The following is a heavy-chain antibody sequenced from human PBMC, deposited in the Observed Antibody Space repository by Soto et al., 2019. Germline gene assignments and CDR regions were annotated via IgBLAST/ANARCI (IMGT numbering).Heavy chain of an antibody. D-gene: IGHD1-26*01. CDR1: GFTFSSYG. CDR3: ARDRGWELQLYYFDY. CDR2: IWYDGSNK. V-gene: IGHV3-33*01. Sequence: WGSLRLSCAASGFTFSSYGMHWVRQAPGKGLEWVAVIWYDGSNKYYADSVKGRFTISRDNSKNTLYLQMNSLRAEDTAVYYCARDRGWELQLYYFDYWGQGTLVTVSS. J-gene: IGHJ4*02.